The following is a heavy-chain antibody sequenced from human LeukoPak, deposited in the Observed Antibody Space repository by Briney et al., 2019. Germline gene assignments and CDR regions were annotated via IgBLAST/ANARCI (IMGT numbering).Heavy chain of an antibody. CDR1: GGSFSGYY. Sequence: SETLSLTCAVYGGSFSGYYWSWIRQPPGKGLEWIGEINHSGSTNYNPSLKSRVTISVDTSKNQFSLKLSSVTAADTAVYYCARQSITGPRFDPWGQGTLSPSPQ. CDR3: ARQSITGPRFDP. D-gene: IGHD1-20*01. J-gene: IGHJ5*02. V-gene: IGHV4-34*01. CDR2: INHSGST.